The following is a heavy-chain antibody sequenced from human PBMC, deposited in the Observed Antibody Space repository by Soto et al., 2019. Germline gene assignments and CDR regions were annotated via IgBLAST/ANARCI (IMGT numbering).Heavy chain of an antibody. CDR3: ARSRDVWTGNSYFFDY. V-gene: IGHV1-69*01. J-gene: IGHJ4*02. CDR1: GGSFNNYA. Sequence: QVQLVQSGAEVKKPGSSVKVSCKASGGSFNNYAFSWVRQAPGQGLEWMGGILPIFGTANYPQKFQGRLTITADGSTNTTYMELSSLRSEDTAVYYCARSRDVWTGNSYFFDYWGQGALVTVSS. CDR2: ILPIFGTA. D-gene: IGHD3-3*01.